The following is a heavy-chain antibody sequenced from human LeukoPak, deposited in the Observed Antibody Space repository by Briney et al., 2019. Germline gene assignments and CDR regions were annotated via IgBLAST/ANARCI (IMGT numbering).Heavy chain of an antibody. V-gene: IGHV3-30*18. CDR2: ISYDGSNK. Sequence: GGSLRLSCEASGFLFSKSAMTWVRQAPGKGLEWVAVISYDGSNKYYADSVKGRLTISRDNSKNTLYLQMNSLRAEDTAVYYCAKAVYYYGSGSYYPFDPWGQGTLVTVSS. CDR3: AKAVYYYGSGSYYPFDP. CDR1: GFLFSKSA. D-gene: IGHD3-10*01. J-gene: IGHJ5*02.